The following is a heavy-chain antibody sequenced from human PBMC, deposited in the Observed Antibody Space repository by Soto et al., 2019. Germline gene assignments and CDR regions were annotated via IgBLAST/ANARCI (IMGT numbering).Heavy chain of an antibody. J-gene: IGHJ4*02. CDR3: ARVLEERYFDCLLPPQTPIPAYFDS. Sequence: GGSLRLSCAASGFTFSDYYMSWIRQAPGKGLEWVSYISSSSSYTNYADSVKGRFTISRDNAKNSLYLQMNSLRAEDTAVYYCARVLEERYFDCLLPPQTPIPAYFDSWGQRTLVTVSS. V-gene: IGHV3-11*05. CDR1: GFTFSDYY. CDR2: ISSSSSYT. D-gene: IGHD3-9*01.